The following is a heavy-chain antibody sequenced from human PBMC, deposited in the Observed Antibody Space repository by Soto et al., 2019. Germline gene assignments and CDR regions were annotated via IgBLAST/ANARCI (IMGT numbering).Heavy chain of an antibody. D-gene: IGHD3-3*01. Sequence: LRLSCAASGVTFSSYGMHWVRQAPGKGLEWVAVISYDGSNKDYADSVKGRFTISRDNSKNTLYLQMNSLRAEDTAAYYCAKEQDLAWLPRGGYFDYWGQGTLVTVSS. CDR2: ISYDGSNK. V-gene: IGHV3-30*18. J-gene: IGHJ4*02. CDR3: AKEQDLAWLPRGGYFDY. CDR1: GVTFSSYG.